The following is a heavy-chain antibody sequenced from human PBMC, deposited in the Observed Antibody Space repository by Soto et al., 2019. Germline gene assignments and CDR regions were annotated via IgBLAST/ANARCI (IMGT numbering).Heavy chain of an antibody. CDR1: GFTFSSYA. CDR3: AKGRTASCYSAVDY. Sequence: EVQLLESGGGLVQPGGSLRLSCAASGFTFSSYAMSWVRQAPGKGLEWVSSICGSGGTTYYADSVKGRFTISRDTSKNTFFLQVNSLRAEDTAAYYCAKGRTASCYSAVDYWGQGTLVTVSS. V-gene: IGHV3-23*01. D-gene: IGHD2-2*01. J-gene: IGHJ4*02. CDR2: ICGSGGTT.